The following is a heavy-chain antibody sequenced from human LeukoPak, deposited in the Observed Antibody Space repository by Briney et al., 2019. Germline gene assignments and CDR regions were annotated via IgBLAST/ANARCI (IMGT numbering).Heavy chain of an antibody. CDR1: GGSISSSSYY. D-gene: IGHD6-19*01. CDR2: IYYSGST. V-gene: IGHV4-39*01. Sequence: SETLSLTCTVSGGSISSSSYYWGRIRQPRGKGLERIGSIYYSGSTYYNPSLKSRVTISVDTSKKQFSLKLSSVTAADTAVYYCARLQQWLPRDYWGQGTLVIVSS. J-gene: IGHJ4*02. CDR3: ARLQQWLPRDY.